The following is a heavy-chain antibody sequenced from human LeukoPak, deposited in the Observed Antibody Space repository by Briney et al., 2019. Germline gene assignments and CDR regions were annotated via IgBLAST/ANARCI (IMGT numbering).Heavy chain of an antibody. CDR2: YFSGDSDT. J-gene: IGHJ4*02. D-gene: IGHD3-22*01. Sequence: GESLKISRNSSGYNFTNYLNGWVPPMPGGGPEWMGIYFSGDSDTRYSPSLQGQVNISADKSISTAYLQWSSLKASDTAMYYCARQFRDSSGYYSYYFDYWGQGTLVTVSS. CDR3: ARQFRDSSGYYSYYFDY. CDR1: GYNFTNYL. V-gene: IGHV5-51*01.